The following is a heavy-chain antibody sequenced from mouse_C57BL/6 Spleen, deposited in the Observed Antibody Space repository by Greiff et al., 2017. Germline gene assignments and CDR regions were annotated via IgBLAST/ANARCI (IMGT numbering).Heavy chain of an antibody. CDR3: ARGHYGSRRFAY. CDR1: GYTFTSYW. D-gene: IGHD1-1*01. Sequence: VQLQQSGAELAKPGASVKLSCKASGYTFTSYWMHWVKQRPGQGLEWIGYINPSSGYTKYNQKFKDKATVTADKSSSTAYMQLSSLTYEDSAVYYCARGHYGSRRFAYWAQGTLVTVSA. J-gene: IGHJ3*01. CDR2: INPSSGYT. V-gene: IGHV1-7*01.